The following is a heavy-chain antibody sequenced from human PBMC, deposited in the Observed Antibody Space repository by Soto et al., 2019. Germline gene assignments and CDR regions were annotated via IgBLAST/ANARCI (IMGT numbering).Heavy chain of an antibody. V-gene: IGHV4-34*01. J-gene: IGHJ5*02. D-gene: IGHD3-22*01. CDR3: ARGPMIVVVGRRWFDP. CDR2: IHHRRGT. Sequence: SETLSLTCAPYGGPFSDYCWSWIRQSPGKGLEWIGEIHHRRGTNYNPSLRSRVTISLDTSKNQFSLKLTSVTAADTAVYYCARGPMIVVVGRRWFDPWGQGTLVTVSS. CDR1: GGPFSDYC.